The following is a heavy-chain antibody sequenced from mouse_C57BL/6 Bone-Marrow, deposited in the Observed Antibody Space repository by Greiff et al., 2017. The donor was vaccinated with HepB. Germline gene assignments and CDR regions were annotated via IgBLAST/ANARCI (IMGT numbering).Heavy chain of an antibody. CDR3: ARSGDDYGNYEFDY. Sequence: VQLQQPGAELVKPGASVKLSCKASGYTFTSYWLQWVKQRPGQGLEWIGEIDPSDSYTNYNQKFKGKATLTVDTSASTAYMQLSNLTSEDSAVYYCARSGDDYGNYEFDYWGQGTTLTVSS. J-gene: IGHJ2*01. CDR1: GYTFTSYW. CDR2: IDPSDSYT. V-gene: IGHV1-50*01. D-gene: IGHD2-1*01.